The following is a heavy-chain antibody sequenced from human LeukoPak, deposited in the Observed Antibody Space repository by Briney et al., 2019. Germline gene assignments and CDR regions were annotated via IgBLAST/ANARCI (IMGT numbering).Heavy chain of an antibody. Sequence: GRSLRLSCTASGFTFSNYAMHWVRQSPGKGLEWVALISYDGTIKYYADFVEGRFTISRDDSKNTQYLQMNSLRAEDSALYYCARDLVLYDSNGYYLEYWGEGTLVTVSS. D-gene: IGHD3-22*01. CDR3: ARDLVLYDSNGYYLEY. CDR1: GFTFSNYA. CDR2: ISYDGTIK. J-gene: IGHJ4*02. V-gene: IGHV3-30*04.